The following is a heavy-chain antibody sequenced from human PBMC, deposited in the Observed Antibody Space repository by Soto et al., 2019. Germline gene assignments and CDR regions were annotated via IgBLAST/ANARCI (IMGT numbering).Heavy chain of an antibody. Sequence: ASVKVSCKASGFTFSDYGLSWVRQAPGQPLEWMGGIIPIFGTANYAQKFQGRVTITADESTSTAYMELSSLRSEDTAVYYCARVGNIVVGYFDYWGQGTLVTVSS. V-gene: IGHV1-69*13. CDR1: GFTFSDYG. CDR2: IIPIFGTA. D-gene: IGHD1-26*01. CDR3: ARVGNIVVGYFDY. J-gene: IGHJ4*02.